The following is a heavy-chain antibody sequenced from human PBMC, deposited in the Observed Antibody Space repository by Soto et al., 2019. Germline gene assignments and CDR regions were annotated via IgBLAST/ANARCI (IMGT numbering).Heavy chain of an antibody. J-gene: IGHJ6*04. CDR2: ISSSGSTI. CDR3: ASEYCTNAVCTLGV. V-gene: IGHV3-48*03. D-gene: IGHD2-8*01. Sequence: GESLRLSCAASGFTFSSYEMNWVRQAPGKGLEWVSYISSSGSTIYYADSVKGRFTISRDNAKNSLYLQMNSLRAEDTAVYYCASEYCTNAVCTLGVWGKGTTVTVSS. CDR1: GFTFSSYE.